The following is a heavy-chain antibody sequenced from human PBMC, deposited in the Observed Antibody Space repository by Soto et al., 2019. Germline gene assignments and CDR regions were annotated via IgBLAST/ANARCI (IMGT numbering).Heavy chain of an antibody. CDR3: ARLAAAGLYYYYYYMDV. D-gene: IGHD6-13*01. J-gene: IGHJ6*03. CDR2: IYYSGST. Sequence: SETLSLTCTVSGGSISSSSYYWGWICQPPGKGLEWIGSIYYSGSTYYNPSLKSRVTISVDTSKNQFSLKLSSVTAADTAVYYCARLAAAGLYYYYYYMDVWGKGTTVTVSS. CDR1: GGSISSSSYY. V-gene: IGHV4-39*01.